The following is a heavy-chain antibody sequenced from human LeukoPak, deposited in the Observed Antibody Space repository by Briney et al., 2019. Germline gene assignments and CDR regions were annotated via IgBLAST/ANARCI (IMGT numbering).Heavy chain of an antibody. V-gene: IGHV4-38-2*02. Sequence: SETLSLTCTVSGYSISSGYYWDWIRQPPGKGLEWIGSIYHSGSTYYNPSLKSRVTISVDTSKNQFSLKLSSVTAADTAVYYCARARSYGSKDYWGQGTLVTVSS. CDR3: ARARSYGSKDY. CDR2: IYHSGST. J-gene: IGHJ4*02. CDR1: GYSISSGYY. D-gene: IGHD5-18*01.